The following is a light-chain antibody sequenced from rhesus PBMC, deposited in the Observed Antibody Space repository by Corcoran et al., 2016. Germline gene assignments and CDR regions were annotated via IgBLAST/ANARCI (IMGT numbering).Light chain of an antibody. CDR1: QSVSNK. J-gene: IGKJ4*01. V-gene: IGKV3-42*01. Sequence: EIVMTQSPATMSLSPGERATLSCRASQSVSNKLAWYQQKPGQAPKLLIYVASSRATGIPDRFSGSGSGTEFTLTISSLGPEDVGVYYCQQDYTWPLTFGGGTKVELK. CDR2: VAS. CDR3: QQDYTWPLT.